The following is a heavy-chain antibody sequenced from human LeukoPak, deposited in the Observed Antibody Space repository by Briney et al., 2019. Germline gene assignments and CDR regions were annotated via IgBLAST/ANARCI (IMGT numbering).Heavy chain of an antibody. J-gene: IGHJ4*02. D-gene: IGHD3-10*01. V-gene: IGHV3-23*01. Sequence: GGSLRLSCAASGFTFSSYAMSWVRQAPGKGLEWVSGISGSGGTAYYADSVKGRFTISRDNSKNMVYLQMNSLRDEDTAVYYCAKDSLEIRGVIPDYWGQGTLVTVSS. CDR3: AKDSLEIRGVIPDY. CDR1: GFTFSSYA. CDR2: ISGSGGTA.